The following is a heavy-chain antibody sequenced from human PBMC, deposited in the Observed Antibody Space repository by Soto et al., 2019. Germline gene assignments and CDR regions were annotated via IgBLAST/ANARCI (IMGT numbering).Heavy chain of an antibody. CDR2: INSDDGGT. J-gene: IGHJ4*02. D-gene: IGHD3-10*01. V-gene: IGHV1-2*02. Sequence: ASVKVSCKASGYTFTGFYMHWVRQAPGQGLEWMGWINSDDGGTNYALKFQGRVTMTRDTSISSAYMELSSLRSDDTAVYYCARADDYYYGSGSLWGQGXPVTVYS. CDR3: ARADDYYYGSGSL. CDR1: GYTFTGFY.